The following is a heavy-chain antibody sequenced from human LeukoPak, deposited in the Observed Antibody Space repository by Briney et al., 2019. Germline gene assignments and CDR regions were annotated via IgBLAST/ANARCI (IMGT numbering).Heavy chain of an antibody. CDR2: ISAYNGNT. CDR1: GYTFTIYG. D-gene: IGHD3-9*01. Sequence: GASAKVSCKASGYTFTIYGVSWVRQAPGQGLEWMGWISAYNGNTNYAQKLQGRVTMTTDTSTSTAYMELRSLRSDDTAVYYCARELRYFDWLLFAFDIWGQGTMVTVSS. J-gene: IGHJ3*02. CDR3: ARELRYFDWLLFAFDI. V-gene: IGHV1-18*01.